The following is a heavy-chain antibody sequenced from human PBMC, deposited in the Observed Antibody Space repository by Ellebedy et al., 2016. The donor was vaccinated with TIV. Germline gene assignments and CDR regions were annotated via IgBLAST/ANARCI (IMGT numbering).Heavy chain of an antibody. Sequence: ASVKVSCKASGYTFTGYYMHWVRQATGQGLEWMGWINPNSGGTNYAQKFQGRVTMTRDTSISTAYMELSRLRSDDTAVYYCASGIIWFGELYDAFDIWGQGTMVTVSS. V-gene: IGHV1-2*02. J-gene: IGHJ3*02. CDR3: ASGIIWFGELYDAFDI. D-gene: IGHD3-10*01. CDR1: GYTFTGYY. CDR2: INPNSGGT.